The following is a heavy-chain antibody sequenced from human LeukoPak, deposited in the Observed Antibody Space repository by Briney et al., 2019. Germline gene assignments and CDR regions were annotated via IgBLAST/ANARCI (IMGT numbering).Heavy chain of an antibody. Sequence: GGSLRLSCAASGFTLSSYAMHWVRQAPGKGLEWVAVISHDGYNKYSADSVKGRFTISRDNSKNTLYLQMNSLRAEDTAVYYCAKDWGYSGSFLEYYFDYWGQGTLVTVSS. CDR1: GFTLSSYA. V-gene: IGHV3-30-3*01. CDR2: ISHDGYNK. D-gene: IGHD1-26*01. CDR3: AKDWGYSGSFLEYYFDY. J-gene: IGHJ4*02.